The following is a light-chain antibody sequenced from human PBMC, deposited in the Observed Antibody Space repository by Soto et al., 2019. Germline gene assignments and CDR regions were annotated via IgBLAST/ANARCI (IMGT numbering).Light chain of an antibody. J-gene: IGLJ1*01. CDR1: KLGDKY. V-gene: IGLV3-1*01. CDR3: QAWDSSTYV. Sequence: SYELTQPPSVSVSPGQTASISCSGDKLGDKYACWYQQKPGQSPLLVIYQDTKRPSGIPERFSGSNSGNTATLTISGTQTMDEADYYCQAWDSSTYVFGTGTKVTVL. CDR2: QDT.